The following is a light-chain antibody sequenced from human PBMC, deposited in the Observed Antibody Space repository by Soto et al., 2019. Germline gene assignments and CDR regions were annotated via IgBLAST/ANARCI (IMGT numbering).Light chain of an antibody. CDR1: QTVYNGY. Sequence: EIVFTQSPATLSLSPGERATLSSWASQTVYNGYLAWYQQKPGQAPRLLIYGASSRATGIPDRFSGSGSGTDFTLTISRLEPEDFAVYYCQQYVSSPRTFGQRTKVDI. V-gene: IGKV3-20*01. J-gene: IGKJ1*01. CDR3: QQYVSSPRT. CDR2: GAS.